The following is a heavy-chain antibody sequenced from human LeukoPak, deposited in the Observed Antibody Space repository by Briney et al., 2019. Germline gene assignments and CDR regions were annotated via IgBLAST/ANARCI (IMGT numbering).Heavy chain of an antibody. CDR2: ISHTGGI. J-gene: IGHJ4*02. CDR1: GGSINSNNW. D-gene: IGHD3-22*01. V-gene: IGHV4-4*02. CDR3: ARHVHVSMIVVILSDYFDY. Sequence: SGTLSLTCAVSGGSINSNNWWSWVRQPPGKGLEWIGEISHTGGINYNPSLKSRVTISADTSKNQFSLRLTSVTAADTAVYYCARHVHVSMIVVILSDYFDYWGRGTLVSVSS.